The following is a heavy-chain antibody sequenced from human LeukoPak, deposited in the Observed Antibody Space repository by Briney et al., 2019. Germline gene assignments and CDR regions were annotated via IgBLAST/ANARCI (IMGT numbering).Heavy chain of an antibody. J-gene: IGHJ5*02. CDR1: GFAVSNNY. D-gene: IGHD3-22*01. CDR3: ARARCDTCGYGS. V-gene: IGHV3-66*02. Sequence: GGSLRLSCAASGFAVSNNYMSWVRQAPGKGLEWVAVIYDGGHTDYADSVKGRFTISRDSSKNTLYLQMNSLRPEDTAEYYCARARCDTCGYGSWGQGILSPSPQ. CDR2: IYDGGHT.